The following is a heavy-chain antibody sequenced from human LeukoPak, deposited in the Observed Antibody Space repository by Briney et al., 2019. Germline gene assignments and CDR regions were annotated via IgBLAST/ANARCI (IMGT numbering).Heavy chain of an antibody. Sequence: PGGSLRPSCAASGFTFSDYYMSWIRQAPGKGLEWISYISGSSGTIYYGDSVKGRFTISRDNAKNSLYLQMNSLRAEDTAVYYCARRQLTSRPVDYWGQGTLVTVSS. CDR3: ARRQLTSRPVDY. V-gene: IGHV3-11*01. J-gene: IGHJ4*02. CDR2: ISGSSGTI. CDR1: GFTFSDYY. D-gene: IGHD1-1*01.